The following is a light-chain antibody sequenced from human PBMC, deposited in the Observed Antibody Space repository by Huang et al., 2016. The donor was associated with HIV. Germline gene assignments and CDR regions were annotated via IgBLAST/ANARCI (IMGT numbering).Light chain of an antibody. J-gene: IGKJ1*01. CDR1: QSVFNN. V-gene: IGKV3-15*01. CDR3: QQYNTSPRT. Sequence: TRAGAPGASAPRSCTASQSVFNNGAWYQQKPGQAPKLLIYGSSTRAAGIPARFSGIGSGTDFTLTISSLQSEDFAVYYCQQYNTSPRTFGQGTKVEV. CDR2: GSS.